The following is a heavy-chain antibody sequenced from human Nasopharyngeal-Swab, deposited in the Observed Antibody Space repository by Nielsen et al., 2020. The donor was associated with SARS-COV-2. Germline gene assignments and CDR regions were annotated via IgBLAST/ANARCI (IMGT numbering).Heavy chain of an antibody. CDR3: TNGPTATTSQWFDY. V-gene: IGHV3-74*01. Sequence: GESLKISCAVSGFSFTTTWFQWVRQAPGKGLAWVSIINYDGTITRYADSVKGRFTVSRDNARNTVYLHMNSLEPEDTAVYFCTNGPTATTSQWFDYWGQGTLVTVSS. CDR1: GFSFTTTW. J-gene: IGHJ4*02. D-gene: IGHD2-2*01. CDR2: INYDGTIT.